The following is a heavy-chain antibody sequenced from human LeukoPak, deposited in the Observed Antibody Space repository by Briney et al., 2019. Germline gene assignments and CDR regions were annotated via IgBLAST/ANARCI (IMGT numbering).Heavy chain of an antibody. J-gene: IGHJ4*02. CDR1: GGSISSSSYY. Sequence: SETLSLTCTVSGGSISSSSYYWGWIRQPPGTGLEWVGSIYYSGSTYYNPSLKSRVTISVDTSKNQFSLKLSSVTAADTAVYYCARVIFGSSWYYGSGSYQNHYYFDYWGQGTLVTVSS. V-gene: IGHV4-39*07. CDR2: IYYSGST. CDR3: ARVIFGSSWYYGSGSYQNHYYFDY. D-gene: IGHD3-10*01.